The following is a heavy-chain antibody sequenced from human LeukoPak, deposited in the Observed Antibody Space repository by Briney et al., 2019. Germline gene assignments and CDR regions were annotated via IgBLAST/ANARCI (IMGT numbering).Heavy chain of an antibody. D-gene: IGHD3-22*01. CDR3: ARRGVYYYDSSGRANYYFDY. CDR2: ITPYNGNT. Sequence: GASVKVSCKASGYTFTIYGISWVRQAPGQGLEWVGWITPYNGNTNYAQKLQGRVTMTTDTSTSTAYMELRSLRPDDTAMYYCARRGVYYYDSSGRANYYFDYWGQGTLVTVSS. V-gene: IGHV1-18*01. CDR1: GYTFTIYG. J-gene: IGHJ4*02.